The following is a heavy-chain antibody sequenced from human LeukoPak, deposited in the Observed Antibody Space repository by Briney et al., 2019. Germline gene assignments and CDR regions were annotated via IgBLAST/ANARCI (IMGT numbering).Heavy chain of an antibody. Sequence: SETLSLTCTVSGGSISSSSYYWGWIRQPPGKGLEWIGSIYYSGSTYYNPSLKSRVTKSVDTSKNQFSLKLSSVTAADTAVYYCAINLGDSDRWFDPWGQGTLVTVSS. CDR3: AINLGDSDRWFDP. J-gene: IGHJ5*02. V-gene: IGHV4-39*01. CDR2: IYYSGST. CDR1: GGSISSSSYY. D-gene: IGHD3-10*01.